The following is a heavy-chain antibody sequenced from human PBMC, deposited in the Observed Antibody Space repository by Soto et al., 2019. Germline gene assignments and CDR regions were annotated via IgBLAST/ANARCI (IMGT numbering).Heavy chain of an antibody. CDR1: GFSFSDSY. CDR2: ISSGAFTI. CDR3: AKRCSGSSSMGCLDY. Sequence: GGSLRLSCVVSGFSFSDSYMTWVRQIPGKGLEWIASISSGAFTISYAAAVKGRFTISRDDGHNSLFLQMNSLRVEDTAVYYCAKRCSGSSSMGCLDYWGQGTLVTVSS. D-gene: IGHD6-6*01. V-gene: IGHV3-11*01. J-gene: IGHJ4*02.